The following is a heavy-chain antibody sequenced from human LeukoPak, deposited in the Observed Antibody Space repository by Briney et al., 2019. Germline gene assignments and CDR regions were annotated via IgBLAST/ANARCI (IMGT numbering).Heavy chain of an antibody. D-gene: IGHD2-15*01. CDR1: GGSMSGYY. V-gene: IGHV4-4*07. J-gene: IGHJ4*02. Sequence: SETLSLTCTVSGGSMSGYYWTWLRQPAGKGLECIGCMYSSGSTTHNPALKSRVTMSIDPSKNQCSLRLSSVTAGDTAGYYCARNPALGYYFDLWGQGTLITVSS. CDR3: ARNPALGYYFDL. CDR2: MYSSGST.